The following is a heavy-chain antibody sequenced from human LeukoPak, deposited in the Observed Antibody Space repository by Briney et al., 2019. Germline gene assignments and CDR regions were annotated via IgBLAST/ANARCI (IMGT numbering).Heavy chain of an antibody. Sequence: AQSLTLACTASGVTRSSYKKNRARRAPGHGLKKVSSISSSSSYIYYADSVKGRFTISRDNAKNSLYLQMNSLRAEDTAVYYCARGSRSGGSSQNWGQGTLVTVSS. D-gene: IGHD2-15*01. J-gene: IGHJ4*02. V-gene: IGHV3-21*01. CDR1: GVTRSSYK. CDR3: ARGSRSGGSSQN. CDR2: ISSSSSYI.